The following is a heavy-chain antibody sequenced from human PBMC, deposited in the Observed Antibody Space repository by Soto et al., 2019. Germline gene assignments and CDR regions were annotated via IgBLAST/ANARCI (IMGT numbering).Heavy chain of an antibody. CDR1: GGSISSSSYY. Sequence: SETLSLTCTVSGGSISSSSYYWGWIRQPPGKGLEWIGSIYYSGSTYYNPSLKSRVTISVDTSKNQFSLKLSSVTAADTAVYYCARHDDCSSTSCYLYYFDYWGQGTLVTVSS. CDR3: ARHDDCSSTSCYLYYFDY. V-gene: IGHV4-39*01. CDR2: IYYSGST. D-gene: IGHD2-2*01. J-gene: IGHJ4*02.